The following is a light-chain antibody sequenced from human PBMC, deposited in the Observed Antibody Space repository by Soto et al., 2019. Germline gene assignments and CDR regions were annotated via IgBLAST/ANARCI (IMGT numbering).Light chain of an antibody. V-gene: IGLV2-8*01. J-gene: IGLJ1*01. CDR2: EVN. CDR3: SSYAGINNLGV. CDR1: SSDVGGYKY. Sequence: QSALTQPPSASGSPGQSVTITCTATSSDVGGYKYVSWYQQHPGKAPKLMIFEVNKRPSGVPDRFSGSKSGNTASLTVSGLQAEDEADYYCSSYAGINNLGVFGTGTKLTVL.